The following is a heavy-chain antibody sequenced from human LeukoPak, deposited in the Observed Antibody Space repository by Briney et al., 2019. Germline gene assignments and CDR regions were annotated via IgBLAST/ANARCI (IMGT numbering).Heavy chain of an antibody. Sequence: WIRQPPGRGLAWVAVISYDGSNKYYADSVKGRFPISRDNSKNTLYLQMNSLRAEDTAVYYCERDSSRWYYFDYWGQGTLVTVSS. J-gene: IGHJ4*02. D-gene: IGHD6-13*01. CDR2: ISYDGSNK. CDR3: ERDSSRWYYFDY. V-gene: IGHV3-30-3*01.